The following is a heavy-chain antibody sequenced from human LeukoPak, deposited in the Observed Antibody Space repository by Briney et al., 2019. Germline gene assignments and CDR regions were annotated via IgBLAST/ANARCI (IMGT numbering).Heavy chain of an antibody. CDR1: GASISNYY. Sequence: PSETLSLTCAVSGASISNYYWSWIRQPPGKGLEWIGYIDYSGSTNYSPSLKSRVTISLDTSTNQFSLKLSSVTAAHTAVYYCARHYSRAPFDCGGRGPLVPVS. V-gene: IGHV4-59*01. CDR3: ARHYSRAPFDC. CDR2: IDYSGST. D-gene: IGHD6-13*01. J-gene: IGHJ4*02.